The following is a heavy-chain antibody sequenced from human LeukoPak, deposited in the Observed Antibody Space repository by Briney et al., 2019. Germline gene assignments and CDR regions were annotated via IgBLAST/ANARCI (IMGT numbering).Heavy chain of an antibody. D-gene: IGHD3-3*01. CDR3: ARGVVYPAWSGPHWSDY. CDR2: IKQDASQE. Sequence: GGSLRLSCAASGFTFSSYWMSWVRQAPGKGPEWVAHIKQDASQEYHVVSVEGRFTISSDNAKNSLYLQMNSLRAEDTAVYYCARGVVYPAWSGPHWSDYWGQGALVTVSS. V-gene: IGHV3-7*01. CDR1: GFTFSSYW. J-gene: IGHJ4*02.